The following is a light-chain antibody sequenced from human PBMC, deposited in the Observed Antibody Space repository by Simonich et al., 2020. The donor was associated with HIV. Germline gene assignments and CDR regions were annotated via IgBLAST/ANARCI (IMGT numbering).Light chain of an antibody. Sequence: DIVMTQSPDSLAVSLGERATINCKSSQSVLYSSNNKNHLAWYQQKPGQPPKLLIYWSSTRESGVPDRFSGSGSGTHFTLTISSLQAEDVAVYYCQQYYSTPQTFGQGTKVEIK. CDR1: QSVLYSSNNKNH. CDR3: QQYYSTPQT. J-gene: IGKJ1*01. CDR2: WSS. V-gene: IGKV4-1*01.